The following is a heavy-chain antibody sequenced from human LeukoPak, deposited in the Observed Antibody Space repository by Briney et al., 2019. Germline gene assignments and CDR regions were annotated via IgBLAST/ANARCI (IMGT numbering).Heavy chain of an antibody. D-gene: IGHD3-3*01. CDR1: GGTFSSYA. CDR3: AVGWSGYLYYFDY. J-gene: IGHJ4*02. V-gene: IGHV1-69*05. CDR2: IIPIFGTA. Sequence: SVKVSCKASGGTFSSYAISWVRQAPGQGLEWMGGIIPIFGTANYAQKFQGRVTITTDESTSTAYMELSSLRSEDTAVYYCAVGWSGYLYYFDYWGQGTLVTVSS.